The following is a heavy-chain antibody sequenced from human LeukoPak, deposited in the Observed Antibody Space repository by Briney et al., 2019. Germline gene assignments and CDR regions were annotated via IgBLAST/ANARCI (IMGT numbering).Heavy chain of an antibody. CDR3: AKDSHWILFDD. D-gene: IGHD2-2*03. V-gene: IGHV3-23*01. CDR2: IGGSGART. Sequence: GGSLRLSCSASGFTFTTYGMNWVRQAPGKGLEWVSGIGGSGARTYYADSVKGRFTISRDNSKNTLYLQMNSLRDEDTAVYYCAKDSHWILFDDWGQGTLVTVSS. CDR1: GFTFTTYG. J-gene: IGHJ4*02.